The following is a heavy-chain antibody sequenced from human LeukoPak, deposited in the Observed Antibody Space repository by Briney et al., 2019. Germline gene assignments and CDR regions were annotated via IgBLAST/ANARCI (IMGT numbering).Heavy chain of an antibody. J-gene: IGHJ5*02. CDR2: MYHSGST. D-gene: IGHD3-10*01. Sequence: SETLSLTCTVSGASIRSSTYYWGWIRQPPGKGLEWIGSMYHSGSTYYNPPLKSRVTISEDTSKNQFSLKLRSVTAADTAVCYCARGPRFGELLWHWFDPWGQGTLVTVSS. CDR3: ARGPRFGELLWHWFDP. CDR1: GASIRSSTYY. V-gene: IGHV4-39*07.